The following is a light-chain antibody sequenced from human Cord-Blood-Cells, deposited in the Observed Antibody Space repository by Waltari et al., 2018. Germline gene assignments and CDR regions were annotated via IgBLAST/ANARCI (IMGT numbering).Light chain of an antibody. J-gene: IGLJ3*02. CDR2: YDD. CDR3: AAWDDSLNGPV. Sequence: QSVLTQPPSVSEAPRQRVTISWSGSSSNIGNNVVNWYQQLPGTAPKLLIYYDDLLPSGVSDRFSGSKSGTSASLAISGLQSEDEADYYCAAWDDSLNGPVFGGGTKLTVL. V-gene: IGLV1-36*01. CDR1: SSNIGNNV.